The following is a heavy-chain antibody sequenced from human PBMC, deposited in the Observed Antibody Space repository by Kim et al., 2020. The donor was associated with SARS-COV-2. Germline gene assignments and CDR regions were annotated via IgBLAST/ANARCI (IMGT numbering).Heavy chain of an antibody. Sequence: SETLSLTCTVSGGSISTSSPYYWGWVRQPPGKGLEWIGIIFYTGSTYYNPSLKSRVTMSVDTSKNHFSLNLISVTAADTAVYYCARLGRISGAHTYCLESGDFYFLPFDYWGPGILVTVSS. J-gene: IGHJ4*02. CDR1: GGSISTSSPYY. D-gene: IGHD2-21*02. V-gene: IGHV4-39*02. CDR3: ARLGRISGAHTYCLESGDFYFLPFDY. CDR2: IFYTGST.